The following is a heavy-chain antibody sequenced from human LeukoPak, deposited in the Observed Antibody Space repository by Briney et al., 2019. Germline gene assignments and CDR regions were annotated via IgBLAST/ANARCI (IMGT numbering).Heavy chain of an antibody. V-gene: IGHV1-69*13. D-gene: IGHD3-22*01. J-gene: IGHJ1*01. CDR2: IIPVFGTS. CDR1: GGTISNYA. Sequence: SVKVSCKASGGTISNYAVTWVRQAPGQGFEWMGGIIPVFGTSNYAQKFQGRLTITADEPASLVYMDLSSLKSEDTAVYYCARDSSGYPVGYFEHWGQGTLVTVSS. CDR3: ARDSSGYPVGYFEH.